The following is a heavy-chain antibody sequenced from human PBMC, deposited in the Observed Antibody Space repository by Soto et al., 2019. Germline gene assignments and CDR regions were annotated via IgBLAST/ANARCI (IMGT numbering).Heavy chain of an antibody. CDR1: GYTFTGYY. CDR3: ARANGGYYDFWSGYRRDYSMDV. J-gene: IGHJ6*02. V-gene: IGHV1-2*04. CDR2: INPNSGGT. Sequence: ASVKVSCKASGYTFTGYYMHWVRQAPGQGLEWMGWINPNSGGTNYAQKFQGWVTMTRDTSISTAYMELSRLRSDDTAVYYCARANGGYYDFWSGYRRDYSMDVWGQGTTVTVSS. D-gene: IGHD3-3*01.